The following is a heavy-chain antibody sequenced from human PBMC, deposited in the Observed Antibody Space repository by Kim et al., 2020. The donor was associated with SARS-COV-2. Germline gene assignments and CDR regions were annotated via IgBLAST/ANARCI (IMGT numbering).Heavy chain of an antibody. CDR1: GYTFTSYS. D-gene: IGHD6-13*01. Sequence: ASVKVSCKASGYTFTSYSMHWVRQAPGQGLEWMGIINTSGGSTSYAQKFQGRVIISRDTSTSTAYMEMSSLRSEDTAVYYCARTNLQTAGREYFHDWGQG. J-gene: IGHJ1*01. CDR3: ARTNLQTAGREYFHD. V-gene: IGHV1-46*01. CDR2: INTSGGST.